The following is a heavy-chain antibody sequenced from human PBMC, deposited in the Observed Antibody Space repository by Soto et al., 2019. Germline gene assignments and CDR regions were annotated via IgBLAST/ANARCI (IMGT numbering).Heavy chain of an antibody. D-gene: IGHD6-6*01. V-gene: IGHV6-1*01. CDR3: ARDQWESSSSYYYYGMDV. J-gene: IGHJ6*02. Sequence: SQTLSLTCAISADSASSNSAAWNWIRQSPSRGLEWLGRTYYRSKWYNDYAVSVKSRITINPDTSKNQFSLQLNSVTPEDTAVYYCARDQWESSSSYYYYGMDVWGQGTTVTVSS. CDR2: TYYRSKWYN. CDR1: ADSASSNSAA.